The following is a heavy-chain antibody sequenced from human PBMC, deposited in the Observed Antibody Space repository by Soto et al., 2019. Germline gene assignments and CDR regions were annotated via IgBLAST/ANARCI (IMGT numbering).Heavy chain of an antibody. CDR2: INPNSGGT. V-gene: IGHV1-2*02. D-gene: IGHD3-3*01. CDR3: ARDSFATPALNLDY. CDR1: GYTFTGYY. Sequence: VASVKVSCKASGYTFTGYYMHWVRQAPGQGLEWMGWINPNSGGTNYAQKFQGRVTMTRDTSISTAYMELSRLRSDDTAVYYCARDSFATPALNLDYWGQGTLVTVSS. J-gene: IGHJ4*02.